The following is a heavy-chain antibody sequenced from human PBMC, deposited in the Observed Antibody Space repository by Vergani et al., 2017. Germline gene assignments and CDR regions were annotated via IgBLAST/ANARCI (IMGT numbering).Heavy chain of an antibody. J-gene: IGHJ5*01. V-gene: IGHV4-38-2*02. Sequence: QIQLQESGPGLVKPSETLSLTCSVSGYSISRGFYWAWIRQTPEKGLEWIGGMFHTGEASNSPSLQSRVAFSMDTSKNQFSLQLRSVTAADTTVYFCGVIMVRSPRPDNWFDSWGRGTLVTGSS. CDR2: MFHTGEA. CDR3: GVIMVRSPRPDNWFDS. D-gene: IGHD3-10*01. CDR1: GYSISRGFY.